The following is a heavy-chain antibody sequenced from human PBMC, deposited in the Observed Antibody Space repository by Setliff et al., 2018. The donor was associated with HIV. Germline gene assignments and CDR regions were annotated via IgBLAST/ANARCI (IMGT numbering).Heavy chain of an antibody. J-gene: IGHJ6*03. V-gene: IGHV3-30*03. CDR1: GFTLSTYG. CDR3: ARDRSRVPYYYMDV. D-gene: IGHD3-10*01. Sequence: GESLKISWAASGFTLSTYGMYWVRQAPGKGLEWVAFILYDESDKYNADSVKGRFTISRDNSKNTVYWQMNSRRLEDTAVYYCARDRSRVPYYYMDVWGKGTTVTVSS. CDR2: ILYDESDK.